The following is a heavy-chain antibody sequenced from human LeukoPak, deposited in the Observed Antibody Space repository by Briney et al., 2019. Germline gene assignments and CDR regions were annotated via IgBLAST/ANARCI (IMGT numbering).Heavy chain of an antibody. Sequence: GGSLRLSCAASGFTFSTYWMHWVRQAPGKGLVWVSRINTDGRTTSYADSVKGRFTISRDNAKNSLYLQMHSLRAEDTALYCCARYFWSGYQDGVSDGASYFDYWGQGTLVTVSS. CDR2: INTDGRTT. D-gene: IGHD3-3*01. CDR1: GFTFSTYW. CDR3: ARYFWSGYQDGVSDGASYFDY. J-gene: IGHJ4*02. V-gene: IGHV3-74*01.